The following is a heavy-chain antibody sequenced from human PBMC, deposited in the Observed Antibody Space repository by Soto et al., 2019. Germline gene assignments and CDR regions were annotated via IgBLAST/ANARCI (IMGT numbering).Heavy chain of an antibody. V-gene: IGHV3-23*01. D-gene: IGHD3-22*01. CDR3: AKGLYYYDSSGYPIFDY. CDR2: VSVSGGTT. CDR1: GFMFNNYA. Sequence: GGSLRLSCAASGFMFNNYAMSWVRQAPGKGLEWVSTVSVSGGTTYYADSLKGRFTISRDNSKKTVYLQMNRLRADDTAIYYCAKGLYYYDSSGYPIFDYWGQGTLVTVSS. J-gene: IGHJ4*02.